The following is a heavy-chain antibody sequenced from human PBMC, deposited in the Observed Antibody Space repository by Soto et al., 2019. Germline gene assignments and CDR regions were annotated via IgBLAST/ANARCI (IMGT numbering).Heavy chain of an antibody. Sequence: GGSLRLSWAASEFTFRSYWMSCVRQAPGKGLEWVANIKEDGSEKYYVDSVKGRFTISRDNAKYSMYLQMNNLRAEDTAVYYCGSGSGWLFDYWGQGIVVTVSS. CDR3: GSGSGWLFDY. D-gene: IGHD6-19*01. V-gene: IGHV3-7*02. CDR1: EFTFRSYW. J-gene: IGHJ4*02. CDR2: IKEDGSEK.